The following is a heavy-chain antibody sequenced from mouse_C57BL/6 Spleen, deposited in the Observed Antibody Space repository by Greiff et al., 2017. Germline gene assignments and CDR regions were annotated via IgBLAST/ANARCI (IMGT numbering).Heavy chain of an antibody. J-gene: IGHJ2*01. CDR2: ISSGSSTI. Sequence: EVKLMESGGGLVKPGGSLKLSCAASGFTFSDYGMHWVRQAPEKGLEWVAYISSGSSTIYYADTVKGRFTISRDNAKKTLFLQMTSLRSEDTAMYYCARWGASTGAYYFDYWGQGTTLTVSS. CDR1: GFTFSDYG. D-gene: IGHD4-1*02. CDR3: ARWGASTGAYYFDY. V-gene: IGHV5-17*01.